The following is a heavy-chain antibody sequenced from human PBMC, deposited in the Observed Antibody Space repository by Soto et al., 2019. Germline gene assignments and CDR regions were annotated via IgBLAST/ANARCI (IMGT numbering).Heavy chain of an antibody. V-gene: IGHV4-34*01. J-gene: IGHJ4*02. Sequence: SETLSLTCAVYGGSFSGYYWSWIRQPPGKGLEWIGEINHSGSTNYNPSLKSRVTISVDASKNQFSLKLSSVTAADTAVYYCARGGIAAAGTNYYFDHWGQGTLVTVSS. CDR1: GGSFSGYY. CDR3: ARGGIAAAGTNYYFDH. D-gene: IGHD6-13*01. CDR2: INHSGST.